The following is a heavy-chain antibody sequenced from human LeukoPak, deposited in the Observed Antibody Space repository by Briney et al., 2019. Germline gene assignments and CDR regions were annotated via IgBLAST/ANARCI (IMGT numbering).Heavy chain of an antibody. Sequence: GSVKVSCKASGYTFTSYGISWVRQAPGQGLEWMGWISAYNGNTNYAQKLQGRVTMTTDTSTSTAYMELRSLRSDDTAVYYCARDTVAQYGSGSYDYWGQGTLVTVSS. J-gene: IGHJ4*02. V-gene: IGHV1-18*01. CDR1: GYTFTSYG. CDR2: ISAYNGNT. D-gene: IGHD3-10*01. CDR3: ARDTVAQYGSGSYDY.